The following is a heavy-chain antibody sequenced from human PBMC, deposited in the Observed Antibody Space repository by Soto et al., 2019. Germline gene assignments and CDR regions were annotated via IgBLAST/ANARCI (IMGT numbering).Heavy chain of an antibody. CDR3: ARQIITMVRGITYYYGMDV. D-gene: IGHD3-10*01. V-gene: IGHV4-59*01. CDR2: IYYSGST. CDR1: GGSISSYY. J-gene: IGHJ6*02. Sequence: SETLSLTCTVSGGSISSYYWSWIRQPPGKGLEWIGYIYYSGSTNYNPSLKSRVTISVDTSKNQFSLKLSSVTAADTVVYYCARQIITMVRGITYYYGMDVWGQGTTVTVSS.